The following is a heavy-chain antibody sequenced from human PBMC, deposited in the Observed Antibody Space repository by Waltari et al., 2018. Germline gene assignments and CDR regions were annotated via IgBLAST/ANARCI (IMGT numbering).Heavy chain of an antibody. V-gene: IGHV3-64D*06. CDR2: ISGDGGTT. D-gene: IGHD1-26*01. CDR1: GITPRRYA. CDR3: VKVGVGATLGAFEI. Sequence: EVQLVESGGDLVQSGGSLRLSCLDSGITPRRYAMHWVRQPPGKGLEYVSGISGDGGTTDYAESVKGTFTISRDNSKNTVYLQMTSLRPEDTAVYYCVKVGVGATLGAFEIWGQGTKVTVFS. J-gene: IGHJ3*02.